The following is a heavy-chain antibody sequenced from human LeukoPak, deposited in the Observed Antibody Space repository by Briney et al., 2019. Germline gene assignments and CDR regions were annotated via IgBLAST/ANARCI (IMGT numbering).Heavy chain of an antibody. CDR3: ATTSNTQHPSSWYDLSLY. Sequence: ASVKVSCKVSGYTLTELSMHWVRQAPGKGLEWMGGFDPEDGETIYAQKFQGRVTMTEDTSTDTAYMELSSLRSEDTAVYYCATTSNTQHPSSWYDLSLYWGQGTLVTVSS. D-gene: IGHD6-13*01. CDR1: GYTLTELS. V-gene: IGHV1-24*01. CDR2: FDPEDGET. J-gene: IGHJ4*02.